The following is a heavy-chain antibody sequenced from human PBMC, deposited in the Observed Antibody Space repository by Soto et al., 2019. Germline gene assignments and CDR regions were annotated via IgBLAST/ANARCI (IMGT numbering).Heavy chain of an antibody. CDR2: MNPNSGNT. Sequence: VQLVQSGAEVTKPGASVKVSCKASGYTFTSYDINWVRQATGQGPEWMGWMNPNSGNTGYAHKFQGRVTMTRNTSITTAYMELSSLRSEDTAVYYCASPARNYDFWSGYSFDIWGQGTMVTVSS. D-gene: IGHD3-3*01. CDR1: GYTFTSYD. J-gene: IGHJ3*02. CDR3: ASPARNYDFWSGYSFDI. V-gene: IGHV1-8*01.